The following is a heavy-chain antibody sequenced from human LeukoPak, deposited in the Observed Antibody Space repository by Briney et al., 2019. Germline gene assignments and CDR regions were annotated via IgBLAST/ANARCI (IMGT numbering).Heavy chain of an antibody. CDR2: ISSSGGST. Sequence: GGSLRLSCEASGFTFSSYAMSWVRQAPGKGLEWVSGISSSGGSTYYADSVKGRFTISRGNSKNTLYLQMNSLRAEDTAVYYCAMYYYDSSGYYRASAFDIWGQGTMVTVSS. D-gene: IGHD3-22*01. V-gene: IGHV3-23*01. CDR1: GFTFSSYA. J-gene: IGHJ3*02. CDR3: AMYYYDSSGYYRASAFDI.